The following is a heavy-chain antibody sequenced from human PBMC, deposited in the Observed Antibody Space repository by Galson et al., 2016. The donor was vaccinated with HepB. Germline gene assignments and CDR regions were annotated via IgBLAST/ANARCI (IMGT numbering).Heavy chain of an antibody. CDR1: GFTFNAYA. D-gene: IGHD3-16*01. CDR2: ITSSGVGT. J-gene: IGHJ4*02. Sequence: SLRLSCAASGFTFNAYAMSWVRQSPGKGLEWVSAITSSGVGTFYTDSVKGRFTISSDNSKNTLYLQMNSLRVEDTATYFCAQIRLGLGNFYFDYWGQGTLVTVSS. V-gene: IGHV3-23*01. CDR3: AQIRLGLGNFYFDY.